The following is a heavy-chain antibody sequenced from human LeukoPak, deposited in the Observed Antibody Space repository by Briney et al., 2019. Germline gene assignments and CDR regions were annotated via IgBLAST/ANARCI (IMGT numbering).Heavy chain of an antibody. CDR2: IYYSGSA. CDR1: GGSIGSYY. CDR3: ARAPGGWSMDV. J-gene: IGHJ6*02. V-gene: IGHV4-59*01. Sequence: SETLSLTCTVSGGSIGSYYWSWIRQPPGRGLEWIGYIYYSGSANYNPSLKSRVTISVDTSKSQFSLKLSSVTAADTAVYYCARAPGGWSMDVWGQGTTVTVSS. D-gene: IGHD2-15*01.